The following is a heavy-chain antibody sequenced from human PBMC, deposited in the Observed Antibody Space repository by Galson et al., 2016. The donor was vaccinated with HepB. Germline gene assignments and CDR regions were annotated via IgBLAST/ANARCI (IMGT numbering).Heavy chain of an antibody. Sequence: SVKVSCKASGGTFSNYAISWVRQAPGQGLEWMGGIIPGFGPPNYAQEFQGRVTITADESTNTVYKGMTRLKFDDTAVYYCATETPSIGVEWLRLRGSPPRDYYYGMDVWGQGTTVTVSS. CDR1: GGTFSNYA. V-gene: IGHV1-69*13. J-gene: IGHJ6*02. D-gene: IGHD5-12*01. CDR2: IIPGFGPP. CDR3: ATETPSIGVEWLRLRGSPPRDYYYGMDV.